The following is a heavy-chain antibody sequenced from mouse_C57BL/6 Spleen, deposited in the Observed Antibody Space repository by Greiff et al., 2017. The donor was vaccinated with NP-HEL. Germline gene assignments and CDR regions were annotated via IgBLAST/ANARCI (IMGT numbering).Heavy chain of an antibody. V-gene: IGHV1-59*01. J-gene: IGHJ1*03. CDR3: ARRGNYDWYFDV. D-gene: IGHD2-1*01. CDR2: IDPSDSYT. Sequence: QVQLQQPGAELVRPGTSVKLSCKASGYTFTSYWMHWVKQRPGQGLEWIGVIDPSDSYTNYNQKFKGKATLTVDTSSSTAYMQLSSLTSEDSAVYYCARRGNYDWYFDVWGTGTTVTVSS. CDR1: GYTFTSYW.